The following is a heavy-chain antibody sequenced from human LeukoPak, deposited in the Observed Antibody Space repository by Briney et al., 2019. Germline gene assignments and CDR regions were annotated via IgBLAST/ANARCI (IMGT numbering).Heavy chain of an antibody. V-gene: IGHV4-4*07. CDR2: IINSGVT. D-gene: IGHD1-26*01. CDR3: GTSEVGSSSYESYGY. CDR1: GDSISDYH. J-gene: IGHJ4*02. Sequence: PSETLSLTCTVSGDSISDYHWSWIRQPAGKGLEWIGRIINSGVTNYNPSLNSRVTISVDRYKNQFSLRLTSVTAADTAVYYCGTSEVGSSSYESYGYWGQGTQVTVSA.